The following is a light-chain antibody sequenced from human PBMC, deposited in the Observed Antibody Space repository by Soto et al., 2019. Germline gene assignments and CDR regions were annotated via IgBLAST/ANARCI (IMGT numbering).Light chain of an antibody. Sequence: EIVMTQSPATLSVSVGDGATLSCRASQSVTTNLAWYQQKPGQAPRLLIYGASTRATGIPARFSGSGSGTEFTLTISSLQSEDFAVYYCQQYNNWPPTWTFGQGTKVEIE. CDR2: GAS. J-gene: IGKJ1*01. CDR1: QSVTTN. CDR3: QQYNNWPPTWT. V-gene: IGKV3-15*01.